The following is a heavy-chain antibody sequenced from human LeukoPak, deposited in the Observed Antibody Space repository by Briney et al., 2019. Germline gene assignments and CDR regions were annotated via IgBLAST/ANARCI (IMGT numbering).Heavy chain of an antibody. CDR1: GGSISSYS. CDR2: ICYSGST. J-gene: IGHJ4*02. D-gene: IGHD1-26*01. Sequence: SETRSLTCTVSGGSISSYSWTWIRQPPGKGLEWIGYICYSGSTHYNPSLISHVTISIDTSKNQFSLRLSSVTAADTAVYYCARVRGSYSLWGQGTLVTVSS. CDR3: ARVRGSYSL. V-gene: IGHV4-59*01.